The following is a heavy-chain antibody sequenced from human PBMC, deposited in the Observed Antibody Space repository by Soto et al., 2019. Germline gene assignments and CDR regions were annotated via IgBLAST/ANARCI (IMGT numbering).Heavy chain of an antibody. CDR2: IYYSGST. J-gene: IGHJ6*03. CDR3: ARRPNSGYDSYYYYMDV. Sequence: SETLSLTYTVSGGSISSSSYYWGWIRQPPGKGLEWIGSIYYSGSTYYNPSLKSRVTISVDTSKNQFSLKLSSVTAADTAVYYCARRPNSGYDSYYYYMDVWGKGTTVTVSS. V-gene: IGHV4-39*01. CDR1: GGSISSSSYY. D-gene: IGHD5-12*01.